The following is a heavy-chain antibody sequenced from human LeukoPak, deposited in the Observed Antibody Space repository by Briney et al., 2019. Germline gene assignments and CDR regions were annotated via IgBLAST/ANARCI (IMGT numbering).Heavy chain of an antibody. CDR3: ARGAGGYSGYEPKDHNYYYGMDV. Sequence: GGSLRLSSAASGFTFISYGMHWVRQAPGKGLEWVEAIWYGESNKYYADTMKGRITIYRDNSKNTLYLQMNSLRAEDKAVYYCARGAGGYSGYEPKDHNYYYGMDVWGQGTTVTVSS. D-gene: IGHD5-12*01. V-gene: IGHV3-33*01. CDR2: IWYGESNK. CDR1: GFTFISYG. J-gene: IGHJ6*02.